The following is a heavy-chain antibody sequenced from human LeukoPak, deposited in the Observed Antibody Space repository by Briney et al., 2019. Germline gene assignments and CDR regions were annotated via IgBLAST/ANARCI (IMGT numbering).Heavy chain of an antibody. J-gene: IGHJ4*02. CDR1: GFTFDDYA. CDR3: VKPFLGSGLGY. V-gene: IGHV3-43*02. Sequence: GGSLRLSCATSGFTFDDYAMHWVRQAPGKGLEGVSLIDGDGGDTYCADYVKGRFTISRDNSRNSLYLQMTGLRTEDTAFYHCVKPFLGSGLGYWVQGTLVTVTS. D-gene: IGHD3-16*01. CDR2: IDGDGGDT.